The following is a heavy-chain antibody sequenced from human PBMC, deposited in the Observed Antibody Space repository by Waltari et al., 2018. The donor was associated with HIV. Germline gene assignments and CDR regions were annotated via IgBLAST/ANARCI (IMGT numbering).Heavy chain of an antibody. D-gene: IGHD4-17*01. CDR1: GFTFSSYE. V-gene: IGHV3-48*03. J-gene: IGHJ4*02. CDR2: ISSSGSTI. Sequence: EVQLVESGGGLVQPGGSLRLSCPASGFTFSSYEMNWVRQAPGKGLEWVSYISSSGSTIYYADSVKGRFTISRDNAKNSLYLQMNSLRAEDTAVYYCAILTVTPGYWGQGTLVTVSS. CDR3: AILTVTPGY.